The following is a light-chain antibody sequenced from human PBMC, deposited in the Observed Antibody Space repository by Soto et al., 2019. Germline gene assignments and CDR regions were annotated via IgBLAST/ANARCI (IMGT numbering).Light chain of an antibody. CDR3: QQSYSTPQA. CDR2: AAS. V-gene: IGKV1-39*01. CDR1: QSISSY. Sequence: DIHITRSPCSLSASVGDRVTITCRASQSISSYLNWYQQKPGKAPKLLIYAASSLQSGVPSRFSGSGSGTDFTLTISSLQPEDFATYYCQQSYSTPQAFGQGTKVDIK. J-gene: IGKJ1*01.